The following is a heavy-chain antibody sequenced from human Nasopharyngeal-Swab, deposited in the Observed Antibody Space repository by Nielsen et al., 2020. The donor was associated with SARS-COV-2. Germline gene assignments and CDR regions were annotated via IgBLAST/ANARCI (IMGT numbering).Heavy chain of an antibody. CDR3: ATGPVVAATEWFDP. CDR2: FDPEDGET. J-gene: IGHJ5*02. V-gene: IGHV1-24*01. D-gene: IGHD2-15*01. Sequence: WVRQAPGQGLEWMGGFDPEDGETIYAQKFQGRVTMIEDTSTDTAYMELSSLRSEDTAVYYCATGPVVAATEWFDPWGQGTLVTVSS.